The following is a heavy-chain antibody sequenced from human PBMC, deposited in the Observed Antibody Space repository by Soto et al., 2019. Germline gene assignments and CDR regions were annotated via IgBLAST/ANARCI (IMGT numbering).Heavy chain of an antibody. D-gene: IGHD6-19*01. V-gene: IGHV4-59*08. CDR3: ARPSKEWLANDAFDI. J-gene: IGHJ3*02. CDR1: GGSISNSY. Sequence: QVQLQESGPGLVKSLETLSLTCTVSGGSISNSYWSWIRQPPGKGLEWIGFIFRTGSTNYNPSVKSRVTISVDTSKNQFSLDLRSVTAADTAVYYCARPSKEWLANDAFDIWGQGTMVTVSS. CDR2: IFRTGST.